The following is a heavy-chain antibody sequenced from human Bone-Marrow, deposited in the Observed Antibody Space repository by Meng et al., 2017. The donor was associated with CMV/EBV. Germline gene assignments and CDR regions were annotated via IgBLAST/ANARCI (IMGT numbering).Heavy chain of an antibody. D-gene: IGHD6-13*01. CDR3: ARGQAAAGTVYYGMDV. V-gene: IGHV1-2*02. Sequence: ASVKVSCKASGYTFTGYYMHWVRQAPGQGLEWMGWINPNSGGTNYAQKFQGRVTMTRDTSISTAYMELGRLRSDDTAVYYCARGQAAAGTVYYGMDVWGQGTTVTVSS. CDR1: GYTFTGYY. J-gene: IGHJ6*02. CDR2: INPNSGGT.